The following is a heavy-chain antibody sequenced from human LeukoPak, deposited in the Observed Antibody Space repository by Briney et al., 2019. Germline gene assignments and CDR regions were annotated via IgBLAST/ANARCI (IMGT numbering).Heavy chain of an antibody. CDR3: ATDYYVSGSYYRLFY. Sequence: PGGSLRLSCAASGFTFSSYSMNWVRQAPGKGLEWVSYISSSSSTIYYADSVKGRFTISRDNAKNSLYLQMNSLRAEDTAIYYCATDYYVSGSYYRLFYWGQGTLVTVSS. D-gene: IGHD3-10*01. V-gene: IGHV3-48*01. CDR1: GFTFSSYS. CDR2: ISSSSSTI. J-gene: IGHJ4*02.